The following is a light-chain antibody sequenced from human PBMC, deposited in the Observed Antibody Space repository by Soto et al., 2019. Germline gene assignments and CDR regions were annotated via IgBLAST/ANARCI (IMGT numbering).Light chain of an antibody. CDR3: QQYGSSPWT. CDR2: AAS. J-gene: IGKJ1*01. Sequence: EIVMTQSPAFLSVSPGERATLSCRASQSISRNLAWYQQKPGQAPRLLIYAASTRATGLPARFSGSGSGTEFTLTISSLQSEDFAVYSCQQYGSSPWTFGQGTKVEIK. CDR1: QSISRN. V-gene: IGKV3-15*01.